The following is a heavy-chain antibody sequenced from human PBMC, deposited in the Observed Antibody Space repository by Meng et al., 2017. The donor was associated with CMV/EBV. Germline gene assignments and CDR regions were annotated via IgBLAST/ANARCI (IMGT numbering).Heavy chain of an antibody. CDR2: ITPTSGGT. J-gene: IGHJ4*02. CDR1: GYTFPGYY. Sequence: CTASGYTFPGYYLHWVRQAPGPGLEWMGWITPTSGGTNYAQKFQGRVTMTRDTSISTAYMELSSLRSEDTAVYYCARGGTGERGTMDYWGQGTLVTVSS. CDR3: ARGGTGERGTMDY. V-gene: IGHV1-2*02. D-gene: IGHD7-27*01.